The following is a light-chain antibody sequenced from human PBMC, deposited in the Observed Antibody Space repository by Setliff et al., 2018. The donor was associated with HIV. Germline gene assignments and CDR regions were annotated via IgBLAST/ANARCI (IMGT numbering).Light chain of an antibody. CDR1: NSNIGSNN. J-gene: IGLJ3*02. CDR3: AAWDDSLNGHWV. CDR2: GNN. Sequence: QSVLGQPSSASGTPGQRVTISCSGTNSNIGSNNVYWYQQLPGTAPKLVVYGNNQRPSGAPDRFSGSKSGTSASLAISGLQSQDEADYYCAAWDDSLNGHWVFGGGTK. V-gene: IGLV1-44*01.